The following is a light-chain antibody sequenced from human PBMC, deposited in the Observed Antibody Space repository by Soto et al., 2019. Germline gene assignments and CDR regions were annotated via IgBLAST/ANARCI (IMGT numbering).Light chain of an antibody. V-gene: IGKV3-15*01. CDR2: GAS. J-gene: IGKJ2*01. CDR1: RSVGTT. CDR3: QQYNNWPDMYT. Sequence: EIVMTQSPATLSVSPGERVILSCRASRSVGTTLAWYQQKPGQAPRLVIYGASTRATGIPARFSGSGSGTDFTLTISSLQSEDFAVYYCQQYNNWPDMYTFGQGTKLEIK.